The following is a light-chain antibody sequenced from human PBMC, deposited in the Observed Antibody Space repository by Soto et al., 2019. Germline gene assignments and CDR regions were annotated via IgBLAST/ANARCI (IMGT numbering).Light chain of an antibody. CDR3: SSYTSSSTVV. CDR2: DVT. CDR1: SSHVGGYKY. Sequence: QSALTQPASVSGSPGQSITISCTGTSSHVGGYKYVSWYQQHPGKAPKLMVYDVTNRPSGVSYRFSGSKSGNTASLTSSGRQAEDEGDYYCSSYTSSSTVVFGGGTKLTVL. J-gene: IGLJ2*01. V-gene: IGLV2-14*03.